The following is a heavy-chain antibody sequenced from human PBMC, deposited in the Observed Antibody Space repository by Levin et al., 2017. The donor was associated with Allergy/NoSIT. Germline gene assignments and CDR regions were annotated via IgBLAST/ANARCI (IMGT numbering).Heavy chain of an antibody. CDR1: GFAFSTYG. CDR3: VKGGDTDV. D-gene: IGHD1-26*01. CDR2: ITSDENYK. Sequence: GGSLRLSCVASGFAFSTYGIYWVRQAPGKGLEWVALITSDENYKFYADSVKGRFTISRDNSRNTLYLQMNSLRPEDTAVYHCVKGGDTDVWGRGTTVTVSS. J-gene: IGHJ6*03. V-gene: IGHV3-30*18.